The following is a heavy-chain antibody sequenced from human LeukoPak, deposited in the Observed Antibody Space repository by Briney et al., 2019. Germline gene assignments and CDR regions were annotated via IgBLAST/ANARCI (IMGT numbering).Heavy chain of an antibody. CDR3: ARGSSYYDSSGYYLYFDY. D-gene: IGHD3-22*01. J-gene: IGHJ4*02. Sequence: KASETLSLTCTVSGGSISSYYWSWIRQPAGKGLESIGRIYTSGSTNYNPSLRSRVTISVDTSKNQFSLKLSSVTAADTAVYYCARGSSYYDSSGYYLYFDYWGQGTLVTVSS. CDR2: IYTSGST. V-gene: IGHV4-4*07. CDR1: GGSISSYY.